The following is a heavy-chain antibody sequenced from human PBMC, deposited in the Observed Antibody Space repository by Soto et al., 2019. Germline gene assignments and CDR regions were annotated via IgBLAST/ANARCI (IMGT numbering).Heavy chain of an antibody. CDR2: IYYSGST. D-gene: IGHD3-9*01. V-gene: IGHV4-59*08. CDR1: DGSITNYY. J-gene: IGHJ6*02. Sequence: PSETLSLTCTVSDGSITNYYWSWIRQPPGKGLEWIGYIYYSGSTNYNPSLKSRVTISVDTSKNQFSLKLSSVTAADTAVYYCARWADYDILTGYYYYGMDVWGQGTTVTVSS. CDR3: ARWADYDILTGYYYYGMDV.